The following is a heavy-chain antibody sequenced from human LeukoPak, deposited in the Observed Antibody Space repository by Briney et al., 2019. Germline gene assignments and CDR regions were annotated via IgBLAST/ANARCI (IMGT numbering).Heavy chain of an antibody. D-gene: IGHD3-10*01. CDR2: INHSGST. J-gene: IGHJ4*02. CDR1: GGSFSGYY. CDR3: ARDRYYYGSGSYPLDY. Sequence: SETLSLTCAVYGGSFSGYYWSWIRQPPGKGLEWIGEINHSGSTNYNPSLKSRVTMSVDTSKNQFSLKLNSVTAADTAVYYCARDRYYYGSGSYPLDYWGQGTLVTVSS. V-gene: IGHV4-34*01.